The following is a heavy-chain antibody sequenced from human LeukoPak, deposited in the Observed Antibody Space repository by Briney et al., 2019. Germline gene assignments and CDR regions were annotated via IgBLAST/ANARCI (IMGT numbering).Heavy chain of an antibody. CDR3: ARVPDGGQYYFDY. Sequence: GGSLRLSCAASGFTFSCCAMHWVRQAPGKGLEWVSAVSANGGTTHYADSVKGRFNISRDNSKNMLYLQMNSLRAEDTAVYYCARVPDGGQYYFDYWGQGTLVTVSS. J-gene: IGHJ4*02. D-gene: IGHD4-23*01. CDR1: GFTFSCCA. V-gene: IGHV3-23*01. CDR2: VSANGGTT.